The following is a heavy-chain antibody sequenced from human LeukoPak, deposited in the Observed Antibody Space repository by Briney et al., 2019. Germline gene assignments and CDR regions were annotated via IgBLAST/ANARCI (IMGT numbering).Heavy chain of an antibody. CDR3: ARDLEYYYGSGSRTYYYYYMDV. CDR1: GGSISSYY. CDR2: IYTSGST. V-gene: IGHV4-4*07. J-gene: IGHJ6*03. D-gene: IGHD3-10*01. Sequence: PSEPLSPTCTVSGGSISSYYWSWIRQPAGKGLEWIGRIYTSGSTNYNPSLKSRVTMSVDTSKNQFSLKLSSVTAADTAVYYCARDLEYYYGSGSRTYYYYYMDVWGKGTTVTISS.